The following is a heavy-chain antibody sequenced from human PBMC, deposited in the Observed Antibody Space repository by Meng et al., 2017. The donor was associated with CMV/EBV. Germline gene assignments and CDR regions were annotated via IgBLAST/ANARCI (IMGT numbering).Heavy chain of an antibody. J-gene: IGHJ4*02. D-gene: IGHD4-23*01. CDR1: GDTFSSYA. CDR3: ARAIREGVTHHQYYFDY. V-gene: IGHV1-69*10. Sequence: SVKVSCKASGDTFSSYAISWVRQAPGQGLEWMGGIIPILGIANYAQKFQGRVTITADKSTSTAYMELSSLRSEDTAVYYCARAIREGVTHHQYYFDYWGQGTLVTVSS. CDR2: IIPILGIA.